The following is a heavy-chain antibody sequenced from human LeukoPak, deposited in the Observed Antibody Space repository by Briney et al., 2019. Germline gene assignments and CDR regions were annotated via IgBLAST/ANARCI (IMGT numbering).Heavy chain of an antibody. CDR3: ARGPYRNYYYYMDV. V-gene: IGHV4-4*07. CDR1: GGSISSYY. CDR2: IYTSGST. Sequence: SETLSLTCTVSGGSISSYYWSWIRQPAGKGLEWIGRIYTSGSTNYNPSLKSQVTMSVDTSKNQFSLKLSSVTAADTAVYYCARGPYRNYYYYMDVWGKGTTVTVSS. D-gene: IGHD2-15*01. J-gene: IGHJ6*03.